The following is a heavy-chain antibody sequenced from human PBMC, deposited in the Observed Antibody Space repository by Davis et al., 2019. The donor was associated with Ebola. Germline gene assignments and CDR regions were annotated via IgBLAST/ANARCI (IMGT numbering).Heavy chain of an antibody. Sequence: GESLKISCAASGFTFSSYSMNWVRQAPGKGLEWVSSISSSSSYIYYADSVKGRFTISRDNAKNSLYLQMNSLRAGDTAVYYCAKDARIVVVVAARFDYWGQGTLVTVSS. J-gene: IGHJ4*02. D-gene: IGHD2-15*01. V-gene: IGHV3-21*01. CDR1: GFTFSSYS. CDR3: AKDARIVVVVAARFDY. CDR2: ISSSSSYI.